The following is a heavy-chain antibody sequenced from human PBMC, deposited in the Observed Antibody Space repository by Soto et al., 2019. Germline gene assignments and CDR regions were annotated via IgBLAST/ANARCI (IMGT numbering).Heavy chain of an antibody. V-gene: IGHV1-69*18. D-gene: IGHD6-6*01. Sequence: QVQLVQSGSEVRRPGSSVKVSCKASGGSFSNSAIAWVRQAPGQGLEWLGMIIPIFTTTNYAQKFKDRLTITADGSTSKGYMELSGLKSEDTAVYFCARPSGLLGQFSALVDYWGQGTLVTVSS. CDR3: ARPSGLLGQFSALVDY. CDR1: GGSFSNSA. CDR2: IIPIFTTT. J-gene: IGHJ4*02.